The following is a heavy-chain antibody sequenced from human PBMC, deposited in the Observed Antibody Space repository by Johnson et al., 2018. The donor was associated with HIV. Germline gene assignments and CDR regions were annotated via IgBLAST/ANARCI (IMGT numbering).Heavy chain of an antibody. V-gene: IGHV3-74*02. CDR2: INSDGSDT. CDR1: GFTFSSYW. Sequence: VQVLESGGVVVQPGGSLRLSCAASGFTFSSYWMHWVRQVPRKGLVWVSRINSDGSDTIYVDSVTGRFTISRDNAKNTVYLQMNSLRAEDKAVYYCTRGTSGWFNDAFDIWGQGTMVTVSS. CDR3: TRGTSGWFNDAFDI. J-gene: IGHJ3*02. D-gene: IGHD6-19*01.